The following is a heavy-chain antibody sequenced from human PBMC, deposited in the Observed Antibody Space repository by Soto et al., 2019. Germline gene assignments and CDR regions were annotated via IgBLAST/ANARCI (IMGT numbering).Heavy chain of an antibody. CDR2: IDPKSGDT. J-gene: IGHJ5*01. CDR1: EYSFTGHY. CDR3: ARDYDNSGYDYFDS. Sequence: ASVKVSCKASEYSFTGHYLHWVRQAPGQGLEWMGWIDPKSGDTNYAQKFQDRVTMTRDTSISTAYMDLSRLRSDDTAVYYCARDYDNSGYDYFDSWGQGTLVTVSS. V-gene: IGHV1-2*02. D-gene: IGHD3-22*01.